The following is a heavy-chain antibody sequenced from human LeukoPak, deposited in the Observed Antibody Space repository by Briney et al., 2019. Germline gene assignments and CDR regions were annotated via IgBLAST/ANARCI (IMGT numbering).Heavy chain of an antibody. V-gene: IGHV1-24*01. D-gene: IGHD3-10*01. CDR3: GTGPVARAMVRGVIDY. CDR2: FDPEDDET. CDR1: GYTLTELS. J-gene: IGHJ4*02. Sequence: ASVKVSCKVSGYTLTELSIHWVRQAPGKGLEWMGGFDPEDDETIYAQKFQGRVTMTEDTSTNTTYMELSSLRSQEPAYYQRGTGPVARAMVRGVIDYWGQGTLVTVSS.